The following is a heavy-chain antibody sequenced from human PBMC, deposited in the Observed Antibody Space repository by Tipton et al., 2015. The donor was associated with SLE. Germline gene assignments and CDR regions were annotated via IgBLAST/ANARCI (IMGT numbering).Heavy chain of an antibody. V-gene: IGHV3-7*03. Sequence: SLRLSCAASGFPFSGYWMSWVRQAPGKGLEWVAKIKQDGSDKYYVDSVKGRFTISRDNAKNSLYLQMNSLRVEDTAVYYCARDWNWGRDYWGQGTLVTVSS. D-gene: IGHD7-27*01. J-gene: IGHJ4*02. CDR1: GFPFSGYW. CDR3: ARDWNWGRDY. CDR2: IKQDGSDK.